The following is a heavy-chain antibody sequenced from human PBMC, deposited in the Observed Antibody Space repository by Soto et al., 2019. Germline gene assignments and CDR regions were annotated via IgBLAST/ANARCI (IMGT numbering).Heavy chain of an antibody. CDR2: ISPYNGDT. D-gene: IGHD3-16*01. Sequence: QVEVVQSGLEVKKPGASVKVSCRSSGYTFITYGISWVRQAPGQNLEWVGWISPYNGDTKFAEKFQGRLTLTTDTSTSTGYMELRSLTSDDTAVYFCATIRSYDSHRPFDYWGQGTLVTVSS. J-gene: IGHJ4*02. CDR1: GYTFITYG. CDR3: ATIRSYDSHRPFDY. V-gene: IGHV1-18*04.